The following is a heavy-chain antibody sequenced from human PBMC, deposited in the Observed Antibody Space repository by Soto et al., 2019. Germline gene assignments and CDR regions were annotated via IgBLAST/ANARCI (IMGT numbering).Heavy chain of an antibody. CDR1: GFDFSNYW. J-gene: IGHJ4*02. CDR3: ARVYSSSYHYFDY. V-gene: IGHV3-74*03. D-gene: IGHD6-13*01. Sequence: GGSLRLSCGASGFDFSNYWMHWVRQAPGKGLVWVSRINGDGSDIKYADSVKGRFTISRDNAKNTLYLQMSSLRAEDTAVYYCARVYSSSYHYFDYWGQGTLVTVSS. CDR2: INGDGSDI.